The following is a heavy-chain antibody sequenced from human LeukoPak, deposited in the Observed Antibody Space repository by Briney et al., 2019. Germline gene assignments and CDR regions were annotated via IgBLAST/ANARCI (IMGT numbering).Heavy chain of an antibody. V-gene: IGHV1-69*05. CDR3: ARGPNLGIQQAVAFDI. Sequence: SVKVSCKASGGTFSSYAISWVRQAPGQGLEWMGRIIPIFGTANYAQKFQGRVTITTDESTSTAYMELSSLRSEDTAGYYCARGPNLGIQQAVAFDIWGQGTMVTVSS. CDR1: GGTFSSYA. CDR2: IIPIFGTA. D-gene: IGHD5-18*01. J-gene: IGHJ3*02.